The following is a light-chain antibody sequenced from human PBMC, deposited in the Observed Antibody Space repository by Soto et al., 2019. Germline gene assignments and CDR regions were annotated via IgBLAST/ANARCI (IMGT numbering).Light chain of an antibody. CDR1: QSVRSY. CDR2: DAS. J-gene: IGKJ4*01. Sequence: EIVLTQSPVTLSLSPGERATLSCRASQSVRSYLAWYQQRPGQAPRLLIYDASNRVAGIPARFSGSGSGTDFTLTISSLEPEDLAVYYCQQRSSWPLTFGGGTKVEIK. V-gene: IGKV3-11*01. CDR3: QQRSSWPLT.